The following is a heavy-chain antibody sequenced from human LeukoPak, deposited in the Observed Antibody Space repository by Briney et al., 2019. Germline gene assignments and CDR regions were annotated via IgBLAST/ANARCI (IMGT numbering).Heavy chain of an antibody. Sequence: ASVKASCKASGYTFTSYYMHWLRQSPGQGLEGMGVINPSGGSTSYAQKLQGRVTMTRDTSTSTVYMELSSLRSEDTAVYYCARGTYSNYEDYFDYWGQGTLVTVSS. CDR2: INPSGGST. V-gene: IGHV1-46*04. CDR1: GYTFTSYY. CDR3: ARGTYSNYEDYFDY. D-gene: IGHD4-11*01. J-gene: IGHJ4*02.